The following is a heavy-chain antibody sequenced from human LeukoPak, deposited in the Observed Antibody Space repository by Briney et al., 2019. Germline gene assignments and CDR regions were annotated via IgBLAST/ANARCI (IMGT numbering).Heavy chain of an antibody. Sequence: GGSLRLSCAASGFTFSGYSLNWVRQAPGKGLEWVSSISSGSGYIYYADSVKGRFTISRDNAKTSLYLQMNSLRAEDTAVYYCARDGEGTSLTFFDYWGLGTLVTVSA. CDR1: GFTFSGYS. D-gene: IGHD3-10*01. J-gene: IGHJ4*02. V-gene: IGHV3-21*01. CDR3: ARDGEGTSLTFFDY. CDR2: ISSGSGYI.